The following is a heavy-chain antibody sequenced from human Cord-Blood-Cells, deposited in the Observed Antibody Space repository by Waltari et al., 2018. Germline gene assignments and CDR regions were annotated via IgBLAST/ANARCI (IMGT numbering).Heavy chain of an antibody. J-gene: IGHJ6*02. CDR1: GYTFTGYY. CDR2: INPNSGGT. CDR3: ARTSIVGATRYYYYGTDV. D-gene: IGHD1-26*01. Sequence: QVQLVQSGAEVKKPGASVKVSCKASGYTFTGYYMHWVRQATGQGLEWMGWINPNSGGTNYAQTFQGWVTMTRDTSISTAYMELSRLRSDDTAVYYCARTSIVGATRYYYYGTDVWGQGTTVTVSS. V-gene: IGHV1-2*04.